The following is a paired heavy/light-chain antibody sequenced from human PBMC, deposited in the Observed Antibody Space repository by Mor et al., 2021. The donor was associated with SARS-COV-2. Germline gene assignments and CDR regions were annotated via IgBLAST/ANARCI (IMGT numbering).Heavy chain of an antibody. D-gene: IGHD3-10*01. V-gene: IGHV1-46*01. J-gene: IGHJ4*02. CDR3: AREPASEFYFDF. Sequence: QVQLVQSGADVKKPGASVKISCKTSGNSFTNYFMQWVRQAPGQGPEWMGIINFSGGSTTYAQKFQGRVTMTRDTSTSTVYMELSNLKSEDTAVYYCAREPASEFYFDFWGQGTLVTVSS. CDR1: GNSFTNYF. CDR2: INFSGGST.
Light chain of an antibody. CDR2: DVH. J-gene: IGLJ1*01. V-gene: IGLV2-14*03. Sequence: QSALTQPASVSGSPGQSITISCIGTSSDIGNFNYVSWYQQHPGRAPKLMIYDVHRRPSGVSNRFSGSKSGNTASLIISGLQAEDEADYYCTSFTRSNTYVFGSGTEVTVL. CDR3: TSFTRSNTYV. CDR1: SSDIGNFNY.